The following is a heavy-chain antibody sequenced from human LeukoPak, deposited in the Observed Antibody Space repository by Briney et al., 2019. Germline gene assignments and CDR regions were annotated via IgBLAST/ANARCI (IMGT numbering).Heavy chain of an antibody. CDR3: ASAPRQASIGGLDY. D-gene: IGHD3-16*01. Sequence: SETLSLTCTVSGGSISSSAYYWGWIRRPPGKGLEWFGAICNTGVTYYNPSLRCRVTIFEDTSKNHFSLNLRSVTAADTALYYCASAPRQASIGGLDYWGQGTLVTVSS. V-gene: IGHV4-39*02. CDR1: GGSISSSAYY. J-gene: IGHJ4*02. CDR2: ICNTGVT.